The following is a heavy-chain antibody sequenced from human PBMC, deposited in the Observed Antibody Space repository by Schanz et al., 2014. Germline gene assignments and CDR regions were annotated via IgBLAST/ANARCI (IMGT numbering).Heavy chain of an antibody. CDR3: AKGMGYCSGGTCYDYYYYGLDV. CDR2: IYSGIGA. V-gene: IGHV3-66*01. Sequence: EGQLAESGGGLVQPGGSLRLSCAVSGFTVSSNHMSWVRQAPGQGLEWVSVIYSGIGAYYADSVKDRFTVSRDNSKNTVYLQMNRLRAEDTAVYYCAKGMGYCSGGTCYDYYYYGLDVWGQGTTVTVSS. J-gene: IGHJ6*02. CDR1: GFTVSSNH. D-gene: IGHD2-15*01.